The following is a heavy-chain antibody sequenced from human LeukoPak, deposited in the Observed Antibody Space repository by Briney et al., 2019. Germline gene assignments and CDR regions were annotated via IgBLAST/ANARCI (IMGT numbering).Heavy chain of an antibody. CDR3: ARDATPGYCSSTSCYAYYYYYYMDV. Sequence: ASVKVSCKASGYTFTGYYMHWVRQAPGQGLEWMGWINPNSGGTNYAQKFQGRVTMTRDTSISTAYMELSRLRSDDTAVYYCARDATPGYCSSTSCYAYYYYYYMDVWGKGTTVTVSS. CDR1: GYTFTGYY. D-gene: IGHD2-2*01. J-gene: IGHJ6*03. CDR2: INPNSGGT. V-gene: IGHV1-2*02.